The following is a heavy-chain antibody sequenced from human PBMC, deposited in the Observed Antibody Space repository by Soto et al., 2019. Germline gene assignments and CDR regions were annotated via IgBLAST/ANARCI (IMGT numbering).Heavy chain of an antibody. Sequence: QVQLQQWGAGLLKPSETLSLTCAVYGGSFSGYYWCWIRQPPGKGLEWIGEINHSGSTNYNPSLKSRLTIAIDTSTNPFSRKLTSVTAADTAVYYGAQGVGHYWGQGAVVPVAS. J-gene: IGHJ4*02. D-gene: IGHD1-26*01. CDR3: AQGVGHY. V-gene: IGHV4-34*01. CDR1: GGSFSGYY. CDR2: INHSGST.